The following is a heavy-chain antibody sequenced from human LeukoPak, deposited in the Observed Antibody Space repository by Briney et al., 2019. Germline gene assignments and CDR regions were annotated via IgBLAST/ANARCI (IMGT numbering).Heavy chain of an antibody. V-gene: IGHV3-30-3*01. CDR2: LSYDGSNK. D-gene: IGHD6-19*01. CDR1: GFTFSSYV. CDR3: ARQSVAGMIDGRESFDY. J-gene: IGHJ4*02. Sequence: GRSLRLSCAASGFTFSSYVVHWVRQAPGKGLEWVAVLSYDGSNKYYTDSVKGRFTISRDNSKNTLYLQMNSLRTEDTAVYYCARQSVAGMIDGRESFDYWGQGTLVTVSS.